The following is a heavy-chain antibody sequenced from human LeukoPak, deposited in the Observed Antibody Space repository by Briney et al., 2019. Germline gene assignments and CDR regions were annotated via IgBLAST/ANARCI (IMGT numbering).Heavy chain of an antibody. D-gene: IGHD3-22*01. Sequence: SVKVSCKASGGTFSSYSLSWVRQAPGQGLEWMGRIIPIIQITNYAQKFQGRVTITADKSTTTAYLELSSLRSEDTAVYYCAWHPSSGEFYFDSWGQGTLVTVSS. J-gene: IGHJ4*02. CDR3: AWHPSSGEFYFDS. V-gene: IGHV1-69*02. CDR1: GGTFSSYS. CDR2: IIPIIQIT.